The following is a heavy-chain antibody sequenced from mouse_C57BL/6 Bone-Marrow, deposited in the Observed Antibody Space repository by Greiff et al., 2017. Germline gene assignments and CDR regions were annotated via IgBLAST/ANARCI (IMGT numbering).Heavy chain of an antibody. Sequence: EVQLQQSGAELVRPGASVKLSCTASGFNIKDDYMHWVKQRPEQGLAWIGWIDPENGDTEYASQFQGKATITADTSSNTAYLQLSSLTSVDTSVYYCTTSYDYGHDWGQGTTLTVSS. CDR2: IDPENGDT. CDR1: GFNIKDDY. V-gene: IGHV14-4*01. J-gene: IGHJ2*01. D-gene: IGHD2-4*01. CDR3: TTSYDYGHD.